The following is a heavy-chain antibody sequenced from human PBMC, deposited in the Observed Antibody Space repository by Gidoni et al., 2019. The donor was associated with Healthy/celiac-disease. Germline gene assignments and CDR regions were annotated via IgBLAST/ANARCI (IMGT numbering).Heavy chain of an antibody. CDR3: ARVQAAATDY. CDR2: INHSGRT. V-gene: IGHV4-34*01. CDR1: GGSFSGYY. D-gene: IGHD6-13*01. J-gene: IGHJ4*02. Sequence: QVQLKQWGAGLLKPSDTLSLTCAVYGGSFSGYYWSWVRQPPGKGREWIGEINHSGRTIYNPSLKSRVTISVDKSKNQFSLKLSSVTAADTAVYYCARVQAAATDYWGQGTLVTVSS.